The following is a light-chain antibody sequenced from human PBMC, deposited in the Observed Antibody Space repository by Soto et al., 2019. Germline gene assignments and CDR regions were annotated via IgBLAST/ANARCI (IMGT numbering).Light chain of an antibody. CDR1: QSVLYSSNNKNY. J-gene: IGKJ1*01. CDR2: WAS. Sequence: DIVVTQSPDSLAVSLGERATINCKSSQSVLYSSNNKNYLAWYQQKPGQPPKLLIYWASTRESGVPDRFSGSGSGTEFTLTISSLQAEDVVVYYCQQYYSTPWTFGQGTKVEIK. V-gene: IGKV4-1*01. CDR3: QQYYSTPWT.